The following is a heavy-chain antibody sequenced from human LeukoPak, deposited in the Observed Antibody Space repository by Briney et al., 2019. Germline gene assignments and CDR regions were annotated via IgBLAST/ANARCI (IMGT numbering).Heavy chain of an antibody. Sequence: GGSLRLSCAASGFTFSSYAVSCVGQAPGKGVEGVADMSGGGSSTYYADSVKGRFTISRDNSKNTLYLQMNSLRAEDTAVYYCAKDFVGSSLWYLDYWGQGTLVTVSS. D-gene: IGHD6-6*01. J-gene: IGHJ4*02. V-gene: IGHV3-23*01. CDR1: GFTFSSYA. CDR2: MSGGGSST. CDR3: AKDFVGSSLWYLDY.